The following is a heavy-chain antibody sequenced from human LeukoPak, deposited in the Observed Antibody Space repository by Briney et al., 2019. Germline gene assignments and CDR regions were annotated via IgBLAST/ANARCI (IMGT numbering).Heavy chain of an antibody. CDR1: GGSVSSYY. CDR3: ARVSGSSEVVDV. J-gene: IGHJ6*02. D-gene: IGHD6-13*01. V-gene: IGHV4-59*02. CDR2: IYYSGST. Sequence: SETQSLTCTVSGGSVSSYYWSWIRQPPGKGLEWIGYIYYSGSTNYNPSLKSRVTISVDTSKNQFSLKLSSVTAADTAVYYCARVSGSSEVVDVWGQGTTVTVSS.